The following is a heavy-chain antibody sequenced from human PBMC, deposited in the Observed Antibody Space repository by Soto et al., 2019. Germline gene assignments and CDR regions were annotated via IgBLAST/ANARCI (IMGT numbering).Heavy chain of an antibody. D-gene: IGHD1-7*01. Sequence: PSETLSLTCSVSGGSVSNKTYYWSWIRQPPGKRLEWIGYVYYSGTTNYNPSLKSRVTISVDTSKNQFSLKLSSVTAADTAVYYCARDQGITGTRGCMDVWGQGTTVTVSS. CDR1: GGSVSNKTYY. J-gene: IGHJ6*02. CDR2: VYYSGTT. V-gene: IGHV4-61*01. CDR3: ARDQGITGTRGCMDV.